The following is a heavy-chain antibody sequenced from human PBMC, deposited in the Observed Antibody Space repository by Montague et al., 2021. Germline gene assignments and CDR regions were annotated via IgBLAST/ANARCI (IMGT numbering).Heavy chain of an antibody. Sequence: QSVAEVKTPGESLKISCKTSGYTFSDYWIAWVRQMPGKGLDWMGIIYPGDSDVKYSPSFQGQVTISVDKSVTTAYLQLTSLRASDSAMYYCARLALKDYTGRGPLGNWGQGTLVTVSS. CDR3: ARLALKDYTGRGPLGN. CDR2: IYPGDSDV. J-gene: IGHJ4*02. V-gene: IGHV5-51*01. CDR1: GYTFSDYW. D-gene: IGHD4-11*01.